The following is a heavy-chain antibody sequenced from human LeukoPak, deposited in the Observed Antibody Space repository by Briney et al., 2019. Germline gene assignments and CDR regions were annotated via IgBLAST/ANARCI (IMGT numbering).Heavy chain of an antibody. CDR3: ARAKYSSRWSLDY. CDR1: GFTFSDYW. V-gene: IGHV3-74*03. Sequence: GGSLRLSCAASGFTFSDYWMQLVRQVPGKGLVWVSRIDSNGGGATYADSVKGRFTTSRDNGNNTMYLQMNSLRAEDTAIYYCARAKYSSRWSLDYWGQGALVTVSS. D-gene: IGHD6-13*01. J-gene: IGHJ4*02. CDR2: IDSNGGGA.